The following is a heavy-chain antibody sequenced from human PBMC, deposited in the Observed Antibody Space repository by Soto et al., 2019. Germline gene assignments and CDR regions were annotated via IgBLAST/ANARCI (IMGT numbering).Heavy chain of an antibody. Sequence: EVQLVESGGGLVQPGRSLRLSCAASGFTFDDYAMHWVRQAPGKGLEWVSGISWNSGSIGYADSVKGRFTISRDNAKNSLYLQMNSLRAEDTALYYCAKDPLRWYSSSFNAFDIWGQGTMVTVSS. CDR2: ISWNSGSI. CDR1: GFTFDDYA. CDR3: AKDPLRWYSSSFNAFDI. D-gene: IGHD6-6*01. V-gene: IGHV3-9*01. J-gene: IGHJ3*02.